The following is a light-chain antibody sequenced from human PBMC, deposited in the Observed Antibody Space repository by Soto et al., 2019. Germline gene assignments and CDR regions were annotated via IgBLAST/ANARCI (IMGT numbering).Light chain of an antibody. CDR3: QQYNNWPPWT. CDR2: DAS. Sequence: EIVMTQSPATLSVSPGERATFSCRASQSVSSNLAWYQQKPGQAPRLLIYDASNRATGIPARFSGSGSGTDFTLTISSLQSEDFAVYYCQQYNNWPPWTFGQGTKVDIK. V-gene: IGKV3D-15*01. CDR1: QSVSSN. J-gene: IGKJ1*01.